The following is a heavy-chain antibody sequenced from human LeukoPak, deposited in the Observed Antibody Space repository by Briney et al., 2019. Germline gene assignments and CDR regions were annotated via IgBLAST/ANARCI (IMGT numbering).Heavy chain of an antibody. CDR3: ARALLRYFDFDY. J-gene: IGHJ4*02. CDR1: GYTFTSYA. CDR2: INADNGNT. D-gene: IGHD3-9*01. V-gene: IGHV1-3*01. Sequence: ASAKVSYKAPGYTFTSYAMHWVRQAPGQRLEWMGWINADNGNTKYSQKSQGRVTITRDTSASTTYMELSGLRSEDTAVYYCARALLRYFDFDYWGQGTLVTVSS.